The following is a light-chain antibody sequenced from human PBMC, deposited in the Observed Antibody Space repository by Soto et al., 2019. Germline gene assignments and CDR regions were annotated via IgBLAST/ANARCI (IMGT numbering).Light chain of an antibody. Sequence: QMSKSPSSLSASVGDRVTITCRASQSISSYLNWYQQKPGKAPKLLIYAASSLHSGVPSRFSGSGSGTDFTLTISSLQPEDFATYYSQQRYTLWTFGQGTKVDIK. CDR2: AAS. V-gene: IGKV1-39*01. J-gene: IGKJ1*01. CDR1: QSISSY. CDR3: QQRYTLWT.